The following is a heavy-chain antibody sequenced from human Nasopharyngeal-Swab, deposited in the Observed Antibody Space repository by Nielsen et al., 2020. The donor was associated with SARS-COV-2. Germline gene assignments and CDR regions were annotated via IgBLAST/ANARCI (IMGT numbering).Heavy chain of an antibody. CDR3: ARGYCSSTSCYVRGNYFDY. Sequence: ASVRVSCKASGYTFTSYYTHWVRQAPGQGLEWMGIINPSGGSTSYAQKFQGRVTMTRDTSTSTVYMELSSLRSEDTAVYYCARGYCSSTSCYVRGNYFDYWGQGTLVTVSS. CDR1: GYTFTSYY. V-gene: IGHV1-46*01. D-gene: IGHD2-2*01. J-gene: IGHJ4*02. CDR2: INPSGGST.